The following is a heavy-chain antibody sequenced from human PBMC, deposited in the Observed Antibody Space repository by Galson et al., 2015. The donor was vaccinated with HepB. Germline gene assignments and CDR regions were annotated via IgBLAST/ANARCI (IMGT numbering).Heavy chain of an antibody. J-gene: IGHJ4*02. V-gene: IGHV1-3*01. CDR1: GYTFTSYA. CDR3: ASGRFGELTPDFEY. D-gene: IGHD3-10*01. Sequence: SVKVSCKASGYTFTSYAIQWVRQAPGQRLEWMGWISAGNGHTKYSQKFQGRVTITRDTSASTAYMELTSLRSEDTAVYSCASGRFGELTPDFEYWGQGTLVTVSS. CDR2: ISAGNGHT.